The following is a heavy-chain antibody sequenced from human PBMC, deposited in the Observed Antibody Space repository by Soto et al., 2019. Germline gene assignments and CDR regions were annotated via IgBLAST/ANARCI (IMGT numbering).Heavy chain of an antibody. V-gene: IGHV4-34*01. CDR2: INHSGST. Sequence: QVQLQQWGAGLLKPSETLSLTCAVYGGSFSGYYWSWLRQPPGKGLEWIGEINHSGSTNYTPSLKSRVTISVDTSKNQFSLQLSSVTAADTAVYYCAKTRITMVRGVAAHYFDYWGQGTLVTVSS. CDR3: AKTRITMVRGVAAHYFDY. CDR1: GGSFSGYY. D-gene: IGHD3-10*01. J-gene: IGHJ4*02.